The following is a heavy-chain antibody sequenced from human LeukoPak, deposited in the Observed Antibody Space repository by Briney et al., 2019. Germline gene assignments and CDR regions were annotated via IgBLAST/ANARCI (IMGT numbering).Heavy chain of an antibody. CDR1: GLIFDNYA. V-gene: IGHV3-43*02. CDR2: ISGDGGST. CDR3: AKGSIAGAGADY. J-gene: IGHJ4*02. D-gene: IGHD6-13*01. Sequence: GGSLRLSCAASGLIFDNYAMHWVRQAPGKGLKWVSLISGDGGSTYYADSVKGRFTISRDNSKNSLYLQMNSLRTEDTALYYCAKGSIAGAGADYWGQGTLVTVSS.